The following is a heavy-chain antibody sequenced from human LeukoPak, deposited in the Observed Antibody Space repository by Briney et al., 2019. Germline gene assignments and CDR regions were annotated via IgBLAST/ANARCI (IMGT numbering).Heavy chain of an antibody. Sequence: ASVKVSCKASGYTFTNYYIHWVRQAPGQGLEWMGIINPSGGSTNLAQKFQGRVTMTTDTSTITVYMELSSLRSEDTAVYYCARDRGSTLYYFDYWGQGTLVTVSS. V-gene: IGHV1-46*01. CDR1: GYTFTNYY. D-gene: IGHD3-10*01. J-gene: IGHJ4*02. CDR3: ARDRGSTLYYFDY. CDR2: INPSGGST.